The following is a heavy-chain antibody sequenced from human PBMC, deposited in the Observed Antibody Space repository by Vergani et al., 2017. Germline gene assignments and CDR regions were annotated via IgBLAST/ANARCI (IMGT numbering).Heavy chain of an antibody. CDR1: GFLFSTYP. CDR3: ARDIRFYYDTRDYSYYFDS. V-gene: IGHV3-30-3*01. D-gene: IGHD3-22*01. CDR2: ISYDGSRT. Sequence: QGQLVESGGGVVQPGTSLRLSCTTSGFLFSTYPLHWVRLAPGKVLEWVAVISYDGSRTYYADSVKGRFTVSRDNSKNTLYLQIHSLRADDTDLYYCARDIRFYYDTRDYSYYFDSWGQGTLVTVSS. J-gene: IGHJ4*02.